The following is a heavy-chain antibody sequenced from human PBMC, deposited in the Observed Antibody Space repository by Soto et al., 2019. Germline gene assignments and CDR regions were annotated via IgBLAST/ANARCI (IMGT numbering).Heavy chain of an antibody. Sequence: QVHLVQSGAEVKKPGASVKVSCKASGYTFTSYGITWVRQAPGQGREWMGWISAHNGNTDYAQTLQGRVIVPRDTSTSTAYMELRSLRSDDTAEYYCARGRYGDYWGQGALVTVSS. J-gene: IGHJ4*02. CDR2: ISAHNGNT. CDR3: ARGRYGDY. D-gene: IGHD1-1*01. V-gene: IGHV1-18*01. CDR1: GYTFTSYG.